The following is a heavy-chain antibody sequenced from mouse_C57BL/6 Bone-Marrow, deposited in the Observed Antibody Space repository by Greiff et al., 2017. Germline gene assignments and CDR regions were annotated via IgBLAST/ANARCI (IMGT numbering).Heavy chain of an antibody. CDR3: ARNDGPWFAY. CDR1: GYTFTSYW. CDR2: IHPNSGST. Sequence: QVQLQQPGAELVKPGASVKLSCKASGYTFTSYWMHWVKQRPGQGLEWIGMIHPNSGSTNYHAQFKSKATLTVATSSSTAYMQVSSLTSEDAAVYCCARNDGPWFAYWGQGTLVTVSA. V-gene: IGHV1-64*01. J-gene: IGHJ3*01. D-gene: IGHD2-3*01.